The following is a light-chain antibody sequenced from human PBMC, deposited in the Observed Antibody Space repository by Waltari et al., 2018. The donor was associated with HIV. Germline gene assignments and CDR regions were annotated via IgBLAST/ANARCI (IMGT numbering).Light chain of an antibody. J-gene: IGLJ3*02. V-gene: IGLV2-11*01. CDR2: DVT. Sequence: QSALTQPRPVAGPPAPQVTIPLTGTSSFIWDCNYVSWYQQHPGKAPKLMIYDVTKRPSGVPDRFSGSKSGNTASLTISGLQAEDEAAYYCCSFAGSYTLVFGGGTKLTVL. CDR3: CSFAGSYTLV. CDR1: SSFIWDCNY.